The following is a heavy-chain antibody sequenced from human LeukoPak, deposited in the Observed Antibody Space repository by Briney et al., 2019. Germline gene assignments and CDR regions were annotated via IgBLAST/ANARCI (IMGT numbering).Heavy chain of an antibody. J-gene: IGHJ4*02. CDR3: ARDYDYGDYPGY. CDR1: GFMFYDYG. CDR2: INWNGGRT. Sequence: GGSLRLSCAASGFMFYDYGMSWVRQAPGKGLEWVSGINWNGGRTGYADSVKGRFTISRDKAKNSLYLQMNSLRAEDTALYYCARDYDYGDYPGYWGQGTLVTVSS. V-gene: IGHV3-20*04. D-gene: IGHD4-17*01.